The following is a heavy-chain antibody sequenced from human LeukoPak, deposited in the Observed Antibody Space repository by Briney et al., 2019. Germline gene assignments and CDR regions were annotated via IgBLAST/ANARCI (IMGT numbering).Heavy chain of an antibody. V-gene: IGHV3-74*01. CDR3: ARPWGSGWYFFDY. CDR2: INSVVNST. D-gene: IGHD6-19*01. J-gene: IGHJ4*02. CDR1: GFTFSSYW. Sequence: GGSLRLSCTASGFTFSSYWMHWVRQAPGKGLVWVSRINSVVNSTSYADSVKGRFTIARANAKNTLYLQMNSLRVEDTAVYYCARPWGSGWYFFDYWGQGTLVTVSS.